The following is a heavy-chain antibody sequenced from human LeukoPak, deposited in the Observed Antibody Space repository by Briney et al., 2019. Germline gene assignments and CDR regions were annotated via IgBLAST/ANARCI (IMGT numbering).Heavy chain of an antibody. J-gene: IGHJ6*02. CDR2: IWNDGSNK. D-gene: IGHD6-13*01. Sequence: GTSLRLSCAVSGFSFYTYGIHWVRHAPGKGLEWVAVIWNDGSNKYYADSVKGRFTISRDNSKNTLYLQMNSLRTEDTAVYFCATGVKAAAGIDTGSYYYNGMDVWGQGSTVTVSS. CDR1: GFSFYTYG. V-gene: IGHV3-33*01. CDR3: ATGVKAAAGIDTGSYYYNGMDV.